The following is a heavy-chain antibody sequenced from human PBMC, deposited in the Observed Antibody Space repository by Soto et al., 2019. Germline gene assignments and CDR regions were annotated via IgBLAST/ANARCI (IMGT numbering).Heavy chain of an antibody. V-gene: IGHV3-48*02. D-gene: IGHD3-3*01. CDR2: ISSSSSTI. J-gene: IGHJ6*02. Sequence: GGSLRLSCAASGFTFSSYSMNWVRQAPGKGLEWVSYISSSSSTIYYADSVKGRFTISRDNAKNSLYLQMNSLRDEDTAVYYCARLRFLEWLPSYYYGMDVWGQGTTVTVSS. CDR3: ARLRFLEWLPSYYYGMDV. CDR1: GFTFSSYS.